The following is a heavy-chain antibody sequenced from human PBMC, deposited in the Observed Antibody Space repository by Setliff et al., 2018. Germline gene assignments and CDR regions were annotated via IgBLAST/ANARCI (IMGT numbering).Heavy chain of an antibody. CDR2: INHYGST. Sequence: TLSLTCAAYDGSFSDYYWSWIRQPPGKGLEWIGEINHYGSTSYKSSLKSRVTISVDTSKTQFSLKLSSVTAADTAVYYCARRWNFGPYGSGIHDGFDMWGQGTMVTVSS. J-gene: IGHJ3*02. D-gene: IGHD3-10*01. V-gene: IGHV4-34*01. CDR1: DGSFSDYY. CDR3: ARRWNFGPYGSGIHDGFDM.